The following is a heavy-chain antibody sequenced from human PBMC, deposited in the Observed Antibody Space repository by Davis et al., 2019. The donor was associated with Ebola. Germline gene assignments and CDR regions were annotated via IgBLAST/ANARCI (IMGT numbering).Heavy chain of an antibody. CDR2: ISSSSSTI. CDR1: GFTFSSYS. J-gene: IGHJ6*02. V-gene: IGHV3-48*01. Sequence: GESLKISCAASGFTFSSYSMNWVRQAPGKGLEWVSYISSSSSTIYYADSVKGRFTISRDNAKNSLYLQMNSLRAEDTAVYYCAREYCSSTSCPHYYYYGMDVWGQGTTVTVSS. CDR3: AREYCSSTSCPHYYYYGMDV. D-gene: IGHD2-2*01.